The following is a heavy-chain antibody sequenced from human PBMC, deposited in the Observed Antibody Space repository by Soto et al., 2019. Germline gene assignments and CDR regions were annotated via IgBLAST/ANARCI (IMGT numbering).Heavy chain of an antibody. CDR3: AKDIVVVPAAIYLGDY. CDR1: GFTFSSYA. J-gene: IGHJ4*02. CDR2: ISGSGGST. V-gene: IGHV3-23*01. D-gene: IGHD2-2*01. Sequence: GGSLRLSCAASGFTFSSYAMSWVRQAPGKGLEWVSAISGSGGSTYYADSVKGRFTISRDNSKNTLYLQMNSLRAEDTAVYYCAKDIVVVPAAIYLGDYWGQGTLVTVSS.